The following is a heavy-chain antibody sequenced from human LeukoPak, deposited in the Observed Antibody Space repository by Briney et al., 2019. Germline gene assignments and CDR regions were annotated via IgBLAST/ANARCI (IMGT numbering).Heavy chain of an antibody. CDR3: ARVYSSGWYYHYYYYMDV. CDR1: GYTFTSYD. J-gene: IGHJ6*03. D-gene: IGHD6-19*01. CDR2: MNPNSGNT. Sequence: ASVKVSCKASGYTFTSYDINWVRQATGQGLEWMGWMNPNSGNTGYAQKFQGRVNMTRNTSISTAYMELSSLRSEDTAVYYCARVYSSGWYYHYYYYMDVWGKGTTVTVSS. V-gene: IGHV1-8*01.